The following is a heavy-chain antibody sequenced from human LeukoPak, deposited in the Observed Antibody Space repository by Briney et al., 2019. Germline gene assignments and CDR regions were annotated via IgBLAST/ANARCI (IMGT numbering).Heavy chain of an antibody. Sequence: GGSLRLSCAASGFSFSNYGMNWVRQAPGKGLEWVSGITGNGATTYYADSVKGRFTISRDNSRNTVYLQMNSLRAEDTAEYYCANDLGWIQLNLGRGQGTLVTVSS. CDR2: ITGNGATT. V-gene: IGHV3-23*01. CDR3: ANDLGWIQLNLG. CDR1: GFSFSNYG. D-gene: IGHD5-18*01. J-gene: IGHJ4*02.